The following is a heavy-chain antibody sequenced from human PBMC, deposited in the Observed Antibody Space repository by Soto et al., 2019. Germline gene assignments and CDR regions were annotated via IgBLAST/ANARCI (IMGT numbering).Heavy chain of an antibody. V-gene: IGHV3-21*01. D-gene: IGHD3-10*01. CDR1: GFTFSSYS. CDR3: ARDEGSGSYYYYYYYGMDV. CDR2: ISSSSSYI. J-gene: IGHJ6*02. Sequence: GGSLRLSCAASGFTFSSYSMNWVRQAPGKGLEWVSSISSSSSYIYYADSVKGRFTISRDNAKNSLYLQMNSPRAEDTAVYYCARDEGSGSYYYYYYYGMDVWGQGTTVTVSS.